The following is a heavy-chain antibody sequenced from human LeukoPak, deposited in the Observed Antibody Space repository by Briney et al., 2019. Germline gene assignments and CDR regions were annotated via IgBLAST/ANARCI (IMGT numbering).Heavy chain of an antibody. CDR1: GGTFSSYA. CDR3: ARDGDYDILTGYYKGFDY. Sequence: SVKVSGKASGGTFSSYAISWVRQAPGQGLEWMGGIIPIFGTANYAQKFQGRVTITADKSTSTAYMELSSLRSEDTAVYYCARDGDYDILTGYYKGFDYWGQGTLVTVSS. V-gene: IGHV1-69*06. D-gene: IGHD3-9*01. CDR2: IIPIFGTA. J-gene: IGHJ4*02.